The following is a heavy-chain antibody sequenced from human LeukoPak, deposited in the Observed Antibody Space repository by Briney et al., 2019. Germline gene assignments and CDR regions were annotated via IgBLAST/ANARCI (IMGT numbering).Heavy chain of an antibody. CDR3: AKDLGGRYYNTSGYGS. J-gene: IGHJ5*02. D-gene: IGHD3-22*01. CDR2: IYPDDSNT. CDR1: GYKFTNYW. Sequence: GESLRISCKGSGYKFTNYWIVWVRQMPGKGLEWMGIIYPDDSNTRYSPSFQGQVTILVDKSFSTAYLQWNSLRAEDTALYYCAKDLGGRYYNTSGYGSWGQGTLVTVSS. V-gene: IGHV5-51*01.